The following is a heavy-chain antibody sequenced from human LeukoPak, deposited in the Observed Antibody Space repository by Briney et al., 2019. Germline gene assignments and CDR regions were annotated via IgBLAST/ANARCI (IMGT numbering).Heavy chain of an antibody. D-gene: IGHD3-3*01. CDR1: GYTFTSYD. CDR2: MNPNSGNT. Sequence: ASVKVSCKASGYTFTSYDINWVRQATGQGLEWMGWMNPNSGNTGYAQKFQGRVTMTRNTSISTAYMELSSLRSEDTAVYYCARGRLSDDLEWLLPVPFDPWGQGTLVTVSP. J-gene: IGHJ5*02. CDR3: ARGRLSDDLEWLLPVPFDP. V-gene: IGHV1-8*01.